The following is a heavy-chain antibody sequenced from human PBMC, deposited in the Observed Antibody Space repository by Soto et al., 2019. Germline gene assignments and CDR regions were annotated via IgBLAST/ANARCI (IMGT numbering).Heavy chain of an antibody. Sequence: ASGKVSCKASVYTFTSYYMHWVRQAPGQGLEWMRIINPSGGSTSYAQKFQGRVTMTRDTSTSTVYMELSSLRSEDTAVYYCARDPSSSSGRYYYYYGMDVWGQGTTVTVSS. CDR1: VYTFTSYY. CDR2: INPSGGST. CDR3: ARDPSSSSGRYYYYYGMDV. J-gene: IGHJ6*02. D-gene: IGHD6-6*01. V-gene: IGHV1-46*01.